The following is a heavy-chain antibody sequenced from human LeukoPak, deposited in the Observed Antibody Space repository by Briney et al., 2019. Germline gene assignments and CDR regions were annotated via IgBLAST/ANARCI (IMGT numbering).Heavy chain of an antibody. CDR3: ARLASLSTIAHRGRTWVDP. Sequence: SETLSLTCTVSGGSISSDYWSWIRQPPGKGLEWIGYIYYSGSTNYNPSLESRVTISVDTSKNQFSLKLSSVTAADTAVHYCARLASLSTIAHRGRTWVDPWGQGTLVTVSS. V-gene: IGHV4-59*01. CDR2: IYYSGST. J-gene: IGHJ5*02. D-gene: IGHD4/OR15-4a*01. CDR1: GGSISSDY.